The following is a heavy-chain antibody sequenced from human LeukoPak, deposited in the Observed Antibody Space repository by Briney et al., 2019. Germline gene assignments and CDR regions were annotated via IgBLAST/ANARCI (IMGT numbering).Heavy chain of an antibody. J-gene: IGHJ4*02. V-gene: IGHV5-51*01. D-gene: IGHD6-13*01. CDR3: ASSNSQQLQIDY. Sequence: ESLKISCKGSGYTFTGYWIGWGRQMPGEGLEWMGIIYPGDSDTRYSPSFQGQVTISADKSISTAYLQWSSLKASDTAMYYCASSNSQQLQIDYWGQGTLVTVSS. CDR2: IYPGDSDT. CDR1: GYTFTGYW.